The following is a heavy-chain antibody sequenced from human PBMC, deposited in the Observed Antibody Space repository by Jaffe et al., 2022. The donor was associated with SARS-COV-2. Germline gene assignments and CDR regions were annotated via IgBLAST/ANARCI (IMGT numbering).Heavy chain of an antibody. J-gene: IGHJ4*02. V-gene: IGHV3-23*01. CDR3: AKDRVLRYFDWLLFFDY. D-gene: IGHD3-9*01. CDR1: GFTFSSYA. CDR2: ISGSGGST. Sequence: EVQLLESGGGLVQPGGSLRLSCAASGFTFSSYAMSWVRQAPGKGLEWVSAISGSGGSTYYADSVKGRFTISRDNSKNTLYLQMNSLRAEDTAVYYCAKDRVLRYFDWLLFFDYWGQGTLVTVSS.